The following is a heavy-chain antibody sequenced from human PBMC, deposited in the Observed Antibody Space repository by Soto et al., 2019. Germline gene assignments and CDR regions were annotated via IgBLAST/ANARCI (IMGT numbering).Heavy chain of an antibody. CDR3: ATQTGLYYYGMDV. V-gene: IGHV4-30-2*01. CDR1: GGSISSGGYS. CDR2: IYHSGST. J-gene: IGHJ6*02. Sequence: SETLSLTCAASGGSISSGGYSWSWIRQPPGKGLEWIGYIYHSGSTNYNPSLKSRVTISLDTSKTQFSLNLTSVTAADTAVYYCATQTGLYYYGMDVWGQGTTVTVSS.